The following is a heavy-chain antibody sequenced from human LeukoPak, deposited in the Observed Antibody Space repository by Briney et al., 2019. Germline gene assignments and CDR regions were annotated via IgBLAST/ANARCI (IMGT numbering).Heavy chain of an antibody. Sequence: GESLKISCKGSGYSFPSYWIGWVRQIPGKGLEWMGIIYPDDSDTTYNPSFQGQVTISADKSISTAYLQWSSLKASDTAMYYCARRSGNYYGVDYWGQGTLVTVSS. CDR2: IYPDDSDT. CDR1: GYSFPSYW. J-gene: IGHJ4*02. V-gene: IGHV5-51*01. CDR3: ARRSGNYYGVDY. D-gene: IGHD1-26*01.